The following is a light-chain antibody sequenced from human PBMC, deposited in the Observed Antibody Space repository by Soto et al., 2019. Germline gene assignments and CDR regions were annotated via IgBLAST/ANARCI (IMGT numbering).Light chain of an antibody. Sequence: EIGLTKSADTLSVSQGERATLSCRASQSVSSNLAWYQQKPGQAPRLLIYGASTRATGIPARFSGSGSGTEFTLTISSLQSEDSAIYYCQQYKNWPWTFGQGTKVDIK. CDR2: GAS. CDR1: QSVSSN. V-gene: IGKV3-15*01. J-gene: IGKJ1*01. CDR3: QQYKNWPWT.